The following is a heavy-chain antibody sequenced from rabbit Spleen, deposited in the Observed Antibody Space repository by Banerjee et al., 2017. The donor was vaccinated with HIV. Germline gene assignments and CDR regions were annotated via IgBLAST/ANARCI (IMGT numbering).Heavy chain of an antibody. CDR3: ARGPPYAGYAGYGYVYLNL. D-gene: IGHD6-1*01. V-gene: IGHV1S7*01. J-gene: IGHJ4*01. Sequence: QLKESGGGLVQPGGSLKLSCKASGFDFTNYYMSWVRQAPGKGLEWIGYIDPVFGSTYYASWVNGLFTISSHNAQNTLYLQLNSLTAADTATYFCARGPPYAGYAGYGYVYLNLWGPGTLVTVS. CDR1: GFDFTNYY. CDR2: IDPVFGST.